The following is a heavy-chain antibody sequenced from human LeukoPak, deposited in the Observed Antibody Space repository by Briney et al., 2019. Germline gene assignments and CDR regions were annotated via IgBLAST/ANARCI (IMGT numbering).Heavy chain of an antibody. Sequence: PGGSLRVSCAASEFTFSLYAMNWVRQALGKGLEWVSYINDVSSDIHYADSVKGRFTISRDNAKNTLYLQMNSLRAEDTAVYYCARDTYQPGLIDCWGQGALVTVSS. CDR2: INDVSSDI. CDR3: ARDTYQPGLIDC. CDR1: EFTFSLYA. V-gene: IGHV3-21*05. J-gene: IGHJ4*02. D-gene: IGHD2-2*01.